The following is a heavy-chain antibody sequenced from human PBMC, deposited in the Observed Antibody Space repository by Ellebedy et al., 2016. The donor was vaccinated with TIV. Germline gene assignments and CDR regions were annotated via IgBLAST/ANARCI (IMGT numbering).Heavy chain of an antibody. CDR2: IRSKAYGGIA. D-gene: IGHD1-14*01. V-gene: IGHV3-49*03. CDR3: TRAPSGNSRTGAY. CDR1: GFPFGDYA. Sequence: GESLKISCTASGFPFGDYAVSWFRQAPGKGLDWVGLIRSKAYGGIAQYAASVEGRFTISRDDSKNIAYLQMDSLKTEDTAAYYCTRAPSGNSRTGAYWGQGTLVTVSS. J-gene: IGHJ4*02.